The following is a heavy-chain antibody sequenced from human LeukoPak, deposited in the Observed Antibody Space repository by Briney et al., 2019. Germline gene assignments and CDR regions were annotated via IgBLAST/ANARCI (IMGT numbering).Heavy chain of an antibody. V-gene: IGHV3-23*01. CDR3: AKGSGSSCYSPCDY. Sequence: GGSLRLSCAASGLAFRNYAMSWVRQAPGKGLEWVSVLCANYGNTYYADAVKGRFTISRDNSKDTLYLQMDSLRAEDTAVYYCAKGSGSSCYSPCDYWGQGILVTVSS. CDR1: GLAFRNYA. CDR2: LCANYGNT. D-gene: IGHD2-15*01. J-gene: IGHJ4*02.